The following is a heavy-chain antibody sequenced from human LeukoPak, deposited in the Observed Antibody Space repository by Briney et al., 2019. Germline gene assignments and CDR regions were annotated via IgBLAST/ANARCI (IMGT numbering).Heavy chain of an antibody. J-gene: IGHJ6*03. CDR2: IYYSGST. Sequence: SETLSLTCTVSGGSISSSSYYWGWIRQPPGKGLEWIGSIYYSGSTYYSPSLTSRVTISVDTSKNQFSLKLSSVTAADTAVYYCARSFGVVNGRSYYYYMDVWGKGTTVTVSS. V-gene: IGHV4-39*01. CDR3: ARSFGVVNGRSYYYYMDV. CDR1: GGSISSSSYY. D-gene: IGHD3-3*01.